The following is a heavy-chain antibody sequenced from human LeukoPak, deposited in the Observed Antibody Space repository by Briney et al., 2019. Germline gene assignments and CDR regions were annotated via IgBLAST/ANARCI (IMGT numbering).Heavy chain of an antibody. CDR3: AKDRDIAVRPYYFDY. Sequence: GGSLRLSCAASGFTFSSYAMSWVRQAPGKGLEWVSGMSGSGGRTYYADSVKGRFTIPRDSSKNTLSLQMNSLRAEDTAVYYCAKDRDIAVRPYYFDYWGQGTLVTVSS. CDR2: MSGSGGRT. D-gene: IGHD6-6*01. J-gene: IGHJ4*02. V-gene: IGHV3-23*01. CDR1: GFTFSSYA.